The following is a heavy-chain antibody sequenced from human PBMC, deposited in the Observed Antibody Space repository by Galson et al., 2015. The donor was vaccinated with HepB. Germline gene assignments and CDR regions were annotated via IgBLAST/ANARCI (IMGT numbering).Heavy chain of an antibody. CDR2: ISGSGGST. D-gene: IGHD3-22*01. J-gene: IGHJ4*02. Sequence: SLRLSCAASGFTFSSYAMSWVRQAPGKGLEWVSAISGSGGSTYYADSVKGRFTISRDNSKNTLYLQMNSLRAEDTAVYYCAIDITMIVVVITLAGDYWGQGTLVTVSS. CDR3: AIDITMIVVVITLAGDY. CDR1: GFTFSSYA. V-gene: IGHV3-23*01.